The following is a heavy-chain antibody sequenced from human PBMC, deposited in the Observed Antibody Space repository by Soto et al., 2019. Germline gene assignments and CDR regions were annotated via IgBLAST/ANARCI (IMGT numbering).Heavy chain of an antibody. CDR2: IYYSGST. Sequence: QVQLQESGPGLVKPSETLSLTCTVSGGSISSYYWSWIRQPPGKGLEWIGYIYYSGSTNYHPSLKSRVTISVDTSKNQFSLKLSSVTAADTAVYYCARGKGLGGYWGQGTLVTVSS. J-gene: IGHJ4*02. CDR1: GGSISSYY. CDR3: ARGKGLGGY. V-gene: IGHV4-59*01.